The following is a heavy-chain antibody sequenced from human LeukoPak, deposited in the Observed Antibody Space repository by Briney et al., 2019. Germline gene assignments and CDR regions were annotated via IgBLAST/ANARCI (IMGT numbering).Heavy chain of an antibody. J-gene: IGHJ4*02. Sequence: RAGGSLRLSCAASGFTFSSYAMSWVRQAPGKGLEWVSAISGSGGSTYYADSVKGRFTISRDNSKNTLYLQMNSLRPEDTAVYYCAKGGGTGYSSSWYSNWGQGTLVTVSS. D-gene: IGHD6-13*01. V-gene: IGHV3-23*01. CDR2: ISGSGGST. CDR1: GFTFSSYA. CDR3: AKGGGTGYSSSWYSN.